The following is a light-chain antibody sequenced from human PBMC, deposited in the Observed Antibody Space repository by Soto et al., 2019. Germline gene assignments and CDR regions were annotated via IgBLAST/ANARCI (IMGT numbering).Light chain of an antibody. CDR2: GAS. CDR3: HHYGSSPTWT. CDR1: QSVSSTY. Sequence: EIVLTQSPGTLSLSPGERATLSCRASQSVSSTYLAWYQQKPGQAPRLLIYGASIRAIGIPDRFSGSGSGTDFTRTVSRLEPEDFAVYYCHHYGSSPTWTFGKGTKVEFK. J-gene: IGKJ1*01. V-gene: IGKV3-20*01.